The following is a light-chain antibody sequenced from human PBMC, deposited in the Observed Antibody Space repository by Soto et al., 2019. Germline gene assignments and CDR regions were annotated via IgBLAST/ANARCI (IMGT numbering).Light chain of an antibody. J-gene: IGKJ4*02. V-gene: IGKV1-27*01. CDR3: QKYNSTRLT. CDR2: AAS. Sequence: DIQMTQSPSSLSASVGDRVTLTGRASQGIINYLAWYQQKAGEVANLLIYAASTLQSGCASRFSDGGSGTDFTLTISSLQPEDGATYYCQKYNSTRLTLGGGTKVDIK. CDR1: QGIINY.